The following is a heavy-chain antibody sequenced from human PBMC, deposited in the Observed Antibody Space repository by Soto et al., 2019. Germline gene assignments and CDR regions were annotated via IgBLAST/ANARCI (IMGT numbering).Heavy chain of an antibody. CDR2: ISYAGSNQ. CDR3: AKDYGSSCYGIAY. CDR1: GFTFSDYG. D-gene: IGHD2-15*01. V-gene: IGHV3-30*18. Sequence: QLQLVESGGDVAQPGRSLRVSCAASGFTFSDYGMHWVRQAPGKGLEWVAAISYAGSNQYYADSVKGRFTISRDNSKNTLYLQMNSLRAEDTAVYYCAKDYGSSCYGIAYWGQGTLVIVSS. J-gene: IGHJ4*02.